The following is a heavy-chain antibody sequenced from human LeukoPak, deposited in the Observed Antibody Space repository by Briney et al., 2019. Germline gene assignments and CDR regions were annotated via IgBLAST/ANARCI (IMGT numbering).Heavy chain of an antibody. J-gene: IGHJ4*02. CDR1: GFTFSSYA. V-gene: IGHV3-23*01. CDR2: ISGSGGST. D-gene: IGHD2-2*02. Sequence: PGGSLRLSCAASGFTFSSYAMSWVRQAPGKGLEWVSAISGSGGSTYYADSVKGRFTISRDNSKNTLYLQMNSLRAEDTAVYYCATHCSSTSCYSGWGQGTLVTVSS. CDR3: ATHCSSTSCYSG.